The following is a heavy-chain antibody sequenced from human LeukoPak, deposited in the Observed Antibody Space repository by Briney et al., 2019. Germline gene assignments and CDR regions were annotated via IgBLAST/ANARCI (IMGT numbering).Heavy chain of an antibody. CDR2: IYPGDSDT. CDR3: ARANSGSYPGLDY. CDR1: GYTFTSYW. J-gene: IGHJ4*02. D-gene: IGHD1-26*01. Sequence: GESLRISCKGSGYTFTSYWIAWVRQVPGKGLEWMGIIYPGDSDTRYSPSFQGQVTISADKSISTAYLQWSSLKASDTAMYYCARANSGSYPGLDYWGQGTLVTVSS. V-gene: IGHV5-51*01.